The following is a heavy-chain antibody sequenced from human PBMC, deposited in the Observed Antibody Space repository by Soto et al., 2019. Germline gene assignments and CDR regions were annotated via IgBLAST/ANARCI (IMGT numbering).Heavy chain of an antibody. Sequence: SETLSLTCSFSGDSSSTSTYSWSWIRQPPGKALEWVGFIYRSGVTSYNPSLKRRVSISLDTSNNQCSLKLRSVTAADTAVYYCAGMPYTSGLRFDPWGAGTLVTVSS. CDR2: IYRSGVT. CDR1: GDSSSTSTYS. D-gene: IGHD6-19*01. J-gene: IGHJ5*02. CDR3: AGMPYTSGLRFDP. V-gene: IGHV4-30-2*01.